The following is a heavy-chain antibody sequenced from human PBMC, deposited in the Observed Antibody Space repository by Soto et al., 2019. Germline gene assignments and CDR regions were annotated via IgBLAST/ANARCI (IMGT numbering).Heavy chain of an antibody. Sequence: GSSVKVSCKVSGYTLTELSMHWVRQAPGKGLEWMGGFDPEDGETIYAQKFQGRVTMTEDTSTDTAYMELSSLRSEDTAVYYCARGLDVVVPAATGSSWYNSYALAFDIWG. D-gene: IGHD2-2*01. V-gene: IGHV1-24*01. J-gene: IGHJ3*02. CDR3: ARGLDVVVPAATGSSWYNSYALAFDI. CDR2: FDPEDGET. CDR1: GYTLTELS.